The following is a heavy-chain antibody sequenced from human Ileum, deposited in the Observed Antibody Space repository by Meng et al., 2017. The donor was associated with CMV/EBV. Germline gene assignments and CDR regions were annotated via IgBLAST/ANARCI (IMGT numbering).Heavy chain of an antibody. CDR3: AHRTTVTSVDY. CDR2: IYWNGDE. J-gene: IGHJ4*02. Sequence: CTFSGFSLNPHGVVVGWVRQPPGKALEWLGFIYWNGDERYSPSLRSRLTITMDTSKNQVVLIMTNMDPVDTATYYCAHRTTVTSVDYWGPGTLVTVSS. V-gene: IGHV2-5*01. CDR1: GFSLNPHGVV. D-gene: IGHD4-11*01.